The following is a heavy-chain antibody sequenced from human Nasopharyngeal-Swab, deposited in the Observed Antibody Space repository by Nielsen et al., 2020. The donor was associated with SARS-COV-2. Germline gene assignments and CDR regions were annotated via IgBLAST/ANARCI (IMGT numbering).Heavy chain of an antibody. V-gene: IGHV1-18*01. Sequence: VRQMPGKGLEWMGWISAYNGNTNYVQKLQGRVTMTTDTSTSTAYMELRSLRSDDTAVYYCARDFRSSGWHYYYYYGMDVWGQGTTVTVSS. CDR3: ARDFRSSGWHYYYYYGMDV. J-gene: IGHJ6*02. CDR2: ISAYNGNT. D-gene: IGHD6-19*01.